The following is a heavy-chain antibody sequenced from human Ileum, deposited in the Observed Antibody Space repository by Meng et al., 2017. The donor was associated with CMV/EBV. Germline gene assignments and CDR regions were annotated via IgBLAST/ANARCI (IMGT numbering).Heavy chain of an antibody. J-gene: IGHJ6*02. CDR3: AKGAGYYYRMDH. Sequence: GESLKISCQGSGYRFTGYWIGWVRQVPGKGLEWMGIIYPGDSDTKYSPSFQGHVTISVDSSTSTAYLQWSSLKASDTAIYYCAKGAGYYYRMDHWGQGTPVTVSS. D-gene: IGHD3-9*01. V-gene: IGHV5-51*01. CDR2: IYPGDSDT. CDR1: GYRFTGYW.